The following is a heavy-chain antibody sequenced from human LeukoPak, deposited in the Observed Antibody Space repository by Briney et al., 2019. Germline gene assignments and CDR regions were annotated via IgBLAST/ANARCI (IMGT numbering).Heavy chain of an antibody. J-gene: IGHJ6*03. D-gene: IGHD1/OR15-1a*01. CDR2: ISAYNGNT. Sequence: RASVEVSCKASGYTFTSYGISWVRLAPGQGLEWMGWISAYNGNTNYAQKLQGRVTMTTDTSTSTAYMELRSLRSDDTAVYYCARAKNCNTLGDYFYYMDVWGKGTTVTVSS. V-gene: IGHV1-18*04. CDR3: ARAKNCNTLGDYFYYMDV. CDR1: GYTFTSYG.